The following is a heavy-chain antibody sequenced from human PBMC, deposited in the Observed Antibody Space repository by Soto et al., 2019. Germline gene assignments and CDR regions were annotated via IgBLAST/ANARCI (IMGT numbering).Heavy chain of an antibody. CDR2: ISGSGVST. CDR1: GFTFSSYA. J-gene: IGHJ6*02. Sequence: GGSLRLSCAASGFTFSSYAMSWVRQAPGKGLEWVSAISGSGVSTYYADSVKGRFTISRDNSKNTLYLQMNSLRAEDTAVYYCAKVVYYDSSGYYRYYHYYGMDVWGQGTTVTVSS. V-gene: IGHV3-23*01. CDR3: AKVVYYDSSGYYRYYHYYGMDV. D-gene: IGHD3-22*01.